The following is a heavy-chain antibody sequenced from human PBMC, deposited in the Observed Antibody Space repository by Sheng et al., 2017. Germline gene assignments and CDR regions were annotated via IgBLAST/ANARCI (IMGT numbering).Heavy chain of an antibody. CDR2: ISSGGTTI. CDR1: GFTFNTYE. V-gene: IGHV3-48*03. CDR3: ARVLWVLTVNRGMDV. J-gene: IGHJ6*02. D-gene: IGHD3-16*01. Sequence: EVQLVESGGGLVQPGGSLRLSCAASGFTFNTYEMNWVRQAPGKGLEXVSYISSGGTTIYYADSVKGRFTVSRDNARNSLYLQMNSLRVEDTAVYHCARVLWVLTVNRGMDVWGQGATVTVSS.